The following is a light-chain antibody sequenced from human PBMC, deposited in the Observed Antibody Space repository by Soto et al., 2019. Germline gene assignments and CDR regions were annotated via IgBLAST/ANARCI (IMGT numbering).Light chain of an antibody. CDR2: GAS. CDR1: QSIGSY. CDR3: PQYYSALYT. J-gene: IGKJ2*01. V-gene: IGKV1-39*01. Sequence: DIHMTQSPSSLSASVGDRVTITCRASQSIGSYLHWYQQMPGKAPKLLVYGASSLQSGVPSRCIGSGSCADLTLTISTLPPEDFATDYDPQYYSALYTCGQGTKVESK.